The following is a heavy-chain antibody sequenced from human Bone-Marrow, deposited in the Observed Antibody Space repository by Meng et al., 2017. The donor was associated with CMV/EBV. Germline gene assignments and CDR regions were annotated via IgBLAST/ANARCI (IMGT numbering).Heavy chain of an antibody. D-gene: IGHD2-21*02. J-gene: IGHJ4*02. CDR3: ERSAGRDCH. CDR1: GFTFSSYW. Sequence: GESLKISCAASGFTFSSYWMHWVRQAPGKGLVWVSRINNDGSTTNYADSVKGRFTISRDNAKNTLYLQMNSLRAEDTAVYYCERSAGRDCHWGQGTLVTVSS. CDR2: INNDGSTT. V-gene: IGHV3-74*01.